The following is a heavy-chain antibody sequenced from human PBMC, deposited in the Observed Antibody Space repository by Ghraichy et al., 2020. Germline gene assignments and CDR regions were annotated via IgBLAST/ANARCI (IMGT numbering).Heavy chain of an antibody. CDR1: GFTFSSYS. CDR2: ISSSSSYI. V-gene: IGHV3-21*01. J-gene: IGHJ5*02. Sequence: GESLNISCAASGFTFSSYSMNWVRQAPGKGLEWVSSISSSSSYIYYADSVKGRFTISRDNAKNSLYLQMNSLRAEDTAVYYCARDSPYDSSGYYLVRWFDPWGQGTLVTVSS. CDR3: ARDSPYDSSGYYLVRWFDP. D-gene: IGHD3-22*01.